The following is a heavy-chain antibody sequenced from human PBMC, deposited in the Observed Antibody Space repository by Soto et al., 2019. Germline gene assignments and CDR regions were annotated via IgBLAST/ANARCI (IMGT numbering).Heavy chain of an antibody. J-gene: IGHJ3*02. Sequence: GGSLRLSCAASGLTFTSSAVQWVRQARGQRLEWIGWIVVGSGNTNYAQKFQERVTITRDMSTSTAYMELSSLRSEDTAVYYCAAADDYVWGSYRYTLGAFDIWGQGTMVTVSS. D-gene: IGHD3-16*02. V-gene: IGHV1-58*01. CDR3: AAADDYVWGSYRYTLGAFDI. CDR1: GLTFTSSA. CDR2: IVVGSGNT.